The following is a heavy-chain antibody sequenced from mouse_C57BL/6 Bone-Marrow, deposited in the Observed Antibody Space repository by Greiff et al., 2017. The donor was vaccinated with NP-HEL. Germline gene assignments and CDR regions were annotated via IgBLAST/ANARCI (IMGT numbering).Heavy chain of an antibody. J-gene: IGHJ4*01. CDR1: GYTFTDYY. CDR3: ARESSYYGNPYYAMDY. V-gene: IGHV1-76*01. D-gene: IGHD2-1*01. CDR2: IYPGSGNT. Sequence: VQLQQSGAELVRPGASVKLSCKASGYTFTDYYINWVKQRPGQGLEWIARIYPGSGNTYYNEKFKGKATLTAEKSSSTAYMQLSSLTSEDSAVYFCARESSYYGNPYYAMDYWGQGTSVTVSS.